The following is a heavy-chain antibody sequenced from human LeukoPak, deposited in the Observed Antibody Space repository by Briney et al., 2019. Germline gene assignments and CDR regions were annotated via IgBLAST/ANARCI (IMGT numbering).Heavy chain of an antibody. CDR1: GYTFTSYA. Sequence: ASVEVSCKASGYTFTSYAMHWVRQAPGQRLEWMGWINAGNGNTKYSQEFQGRVTITRDPSASTAYLELSSLKSEDTAVYYCSSQTYDSSGYYSLWGQGTLVTVSS. CDR3: SSQTYDSSGYYSL. CDR2: INAGNGNT. J-gene: IGHJ4*02. D-gene: IGHD3-22*01. V-gene: IGHV1-3*01.